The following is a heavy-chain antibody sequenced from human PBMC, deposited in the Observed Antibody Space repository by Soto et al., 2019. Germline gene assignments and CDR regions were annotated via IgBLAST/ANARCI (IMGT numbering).Heavy chain of an antibody. J-gene: IGHJ4*02. V-gene: IGHV1-46*01. Sequence: QVQLVQSGAEVKKPGASVKVSCKASGYTFTSYYMHWVRQAPGQGLEWMGIINPSGGSTSYAQKFQGRVTMTRDTSTSTVYMERSSLRSEDTAVYYCARLGSREGRDYWGQGTLVTVSS. D-gene: IGHD1-26*01. CDR3: ARLGSREGRDY. CDR1: GYTFTSYY. CDR2: INPSGGST.